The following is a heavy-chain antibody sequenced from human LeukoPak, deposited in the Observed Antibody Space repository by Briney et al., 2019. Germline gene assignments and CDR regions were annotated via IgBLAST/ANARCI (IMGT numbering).Heavy chain of an antibody. V-gene: IGHV3-30*02. Sequence: PGGSLRLSCAASGFTFSSYGMHWVRQAPGKGLEWVAFIRYDGSNKYYADSVKGRFTISRDNSKNTLYLQMDSLRAEDTSVYYCATLVVAATMDDYWGQGTLVTVFS. J-gene: IGHJ4*02. CDR3: ATLVVAATMDDY. CDR1: GFTFSSYG. CDR2: IRYDGSNK. D-gene: IGHD2-15*01.